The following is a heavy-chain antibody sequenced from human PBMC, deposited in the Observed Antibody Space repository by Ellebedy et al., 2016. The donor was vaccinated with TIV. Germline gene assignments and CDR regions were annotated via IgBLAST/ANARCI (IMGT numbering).Heavy chain of an antibody. Sequence: AASVKVSCKASGFTFTSYYIHWVRQAPGQGLEWMGRVNPGGGRTKFAPNFQGRLTMTRDTSTSEVYLEVRSLRSDDTAVDYCAREGAPAGADYFDDWGQGTLVIVSS. CDR1: GFTFTSYY. D-gene: IGHD1-26*01. CDR3: AREGAPAGADYFDD. CDR2: VNPGGGRT. J-gene: IGHJ4*02. V-gene: IGHV1-46*01.